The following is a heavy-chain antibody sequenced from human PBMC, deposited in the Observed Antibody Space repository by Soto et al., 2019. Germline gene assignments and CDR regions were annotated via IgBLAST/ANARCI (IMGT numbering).Heavy chain of an antibody. CDR1: GFTVSSNY. CDR3: ARDIRATYFSDYYMDV. J-gene: IGHJ6*03. Sequence: GGSLRLSCAASGFTVSSNYMSWVRQAPGKGLEWVSVIYSGGSTYYADSVKGRFTISRDNSKNTLYLQMNSLRAEDTAVYYCARDIRATYFSDYYMDVWGKGTTVTVSS. D-gene: IGHD1-26*01. V-gene: IGHV3-66*01. CDR2: IYSGGST.